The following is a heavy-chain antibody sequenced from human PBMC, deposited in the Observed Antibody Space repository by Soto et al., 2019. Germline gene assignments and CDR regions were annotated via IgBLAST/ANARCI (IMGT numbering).Heavy chain of an antibody. CDR3: ARAALVDYXELPYYFDY. J-gene: IGHJ4*02. CDR2: IKQDGSEK. V-gene: IGHV3-7*01. CDR1: GFTFSSYW. Sequence: EVQLVESGGGLVQPGGSLRLSCAASGFTFSSYWMSWVRQAPGKGLEWVANIKQDGSEKYYVDSVKGRFTISRDNAKNSLYLQMNSLRAEDTAVYYCARAALVDYXELPYYFDYWGQGTLVTVSS. D-gene: IGHD4-17*01.